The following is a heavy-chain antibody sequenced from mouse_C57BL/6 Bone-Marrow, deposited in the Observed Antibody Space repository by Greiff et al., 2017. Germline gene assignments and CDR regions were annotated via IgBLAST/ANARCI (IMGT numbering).Heavy chain of an antibody. D-gene: IGHD2-3*01. CDR1: GYTFTSYW. V-gene: IGHV1-5*01. J-gene: IGHJ2*01. Sequence: SGTVLARPGASVKMSCKTSGYTFTSYWMHWVKQRPGQGLEWIGAIYPGNSATSYNQKFKGKAKPTAAKSANTAYMELSSLTNEDSAVYYCARGWLLGYWGQGTTLTVSS. CDR3: ARGWLLGY. CDR2: IYPGNSAT.